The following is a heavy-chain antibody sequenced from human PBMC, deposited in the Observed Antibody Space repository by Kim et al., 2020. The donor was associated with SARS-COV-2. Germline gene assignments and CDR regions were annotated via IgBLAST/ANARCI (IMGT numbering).Heavy chain of an antibody. CDR3: ARVIWGSYRYTDS. Sequence: ASVKVSCKASGYTFTNYAISWVRQAPGQGLEWMGWINTDTGNPTYAQAFTVRFVFSVDTSVSTTYLQISSLKADDTALYYCARVIWGSYRYTDSWGQGTLVTVSS. CDR1: GYTFTNYA. J-gene: IGHJ4*02. CDR2: INTDTGNP. V-gene: IGHV7-4-1*02. D-gene: IGHD3-16*02.